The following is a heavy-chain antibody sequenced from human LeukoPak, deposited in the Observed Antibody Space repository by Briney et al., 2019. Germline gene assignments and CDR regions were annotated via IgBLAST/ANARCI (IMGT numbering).Heavy chain of an antibody. J-gene: IGHJ4*02. CDR3: ASEYYDILTGYTPHDY. D-gene: IGHD3-9*01. CDR1: GGSISSSGYY. V-gene: IGHV4-39*01. CDR2: IYYSGST. Sequence: SETLSLTCTVSGGSISSSGYYWGWIRQPPGKGLEWIGSIYYSGSTYYNPSLKSRVTISGDTSKNQFSLKLSSVTAADTAVYYRASEYYDILTGYTPHDYWGQGTLVTVSS.